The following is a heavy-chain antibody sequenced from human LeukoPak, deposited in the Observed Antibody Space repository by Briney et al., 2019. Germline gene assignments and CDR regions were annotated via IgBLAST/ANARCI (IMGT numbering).Heavy chain of an antibody. Sequence: PSQTLSLTCTVSGGSTSSGSYYWRWIRQPAGKGLEWIGRIYTSGSTNYNPSLKSRVTISVDTSKNQFSLKLSSVTAADTAVYYCASTTMTTLVHAFDIWGQGTMVTVSS. D-gene: IGHD3-22*01. CDR3: ASTTMTTLVHAFDI. V-gene: IGHV4-61*02. CDR2: IYTSGST. CDR1: GGSTSSGSYY. J-gene: IGHJ3*02.